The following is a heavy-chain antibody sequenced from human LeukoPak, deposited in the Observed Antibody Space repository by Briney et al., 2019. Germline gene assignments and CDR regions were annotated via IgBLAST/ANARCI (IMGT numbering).Heavy chain of an antibody. D-gene: IGHD3-9*01. CDR2: IYYSGST. J-gene: IGHJ3*02. CDR1: SYLIYNGYY. V-gene: IGHV4-38-2*02. Sequence: SETLSLTCTVSSYLIYNGYYWGWIRQPPGKGLGWIGSIYYSGSTYYNPSLKSRVTMSVDTSKNQFSLRLTSVTAADTAVYYCARCYDNFDVALDIWSQGTMVTVSS. CDR3: ARCYDNFDVALDI.